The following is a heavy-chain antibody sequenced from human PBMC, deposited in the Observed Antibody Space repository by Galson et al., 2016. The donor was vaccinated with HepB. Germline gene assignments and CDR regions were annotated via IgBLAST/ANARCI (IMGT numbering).Heavy chain of an antibody. J-gene: IGHJ3*02. CDR2: ISFTSGTI. Sequence: SLRLSCATSGFSFNNSAYAMNWVRQAPGKGLEWVSYISFTSGTIVYADSVKGRFTISGDSAKNSLYLQLNSLRDEDTAVYYCVRGVNWAFDIWGQGTRVTVSS. D-gene: IGHD1-1*01. CDR3: VRGVNWAFDI. CDR1: GFSFNNSAYA. V-gene: IGHV3-48*02.